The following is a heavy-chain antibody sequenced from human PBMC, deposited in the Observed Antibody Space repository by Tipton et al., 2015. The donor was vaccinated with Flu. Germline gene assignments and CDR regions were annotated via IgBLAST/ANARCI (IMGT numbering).Heavy chain of an antibody. CDR1: GGSFSGYY. CDR3: ATALGSDYDILTGSPYYYYGMDV. CDR2: INHSGST. J-gene: IGHJ6*02. V-gene: IGHV4-34*01. Sequence: LRLSCAVYGGSFSGYYWSWIRQPPGKGLEWIGEINHSGSTNYNPSLKSRVTISVDTSKNQFSLKLSSVTAADTAVYYCATALGSDYDILTGSPYYYYGMDVWGQGTTVTVSS. D-gene: IGHD3-9*01.